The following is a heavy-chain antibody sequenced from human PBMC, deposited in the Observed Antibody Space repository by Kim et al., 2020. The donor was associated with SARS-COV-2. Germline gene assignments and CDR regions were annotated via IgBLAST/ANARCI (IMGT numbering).Heavy chain of an antibody. D-gene: IGHD6-19*01. CDR1: GGSISSSSYY. CDR3: EGSGRRQNSDY. J-gene: IGHJ4*02. CDR2: IYYSGST. Sequence: SETLSLTCTVPGGSISSSSYYWGWIRQPPGKGLEWIGSIYYSGSTYYNPSLKSRVTISVDTSKNQFSLKLSSVTAADTAVFYCEGSGRRQNSDYWGQGT. V-gene: IGHV4-39*07.